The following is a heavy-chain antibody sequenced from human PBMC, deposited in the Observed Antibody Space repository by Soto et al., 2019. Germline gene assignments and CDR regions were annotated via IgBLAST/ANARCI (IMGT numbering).Heavy chain of an antibody. J-gene: IGHJ6*01. CDR3: ARDRSCISTSCYYYGMDV. Sequence: QVQLVESGGGVVQPGRSLRLSCAASGFTFSSYTMHWVRQAPGKGLEWVAVISYDGSNKYYADSVKGRFTISRDNSKNTLYLQMSSLRAEDTAVYYCARDRSCISTSCYYYGMDVW. V-gene: IGHV3-30-3*01. D-gene: IGHD2-2*01. CDR1: GFTFSSYT. CDR2: ISYDGSNK.